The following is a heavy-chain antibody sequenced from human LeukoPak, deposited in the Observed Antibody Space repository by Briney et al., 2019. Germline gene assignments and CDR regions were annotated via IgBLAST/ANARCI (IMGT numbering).Heavy chain of an antibody. D-gene: IGHD3-10*01. CDR3: ARSMVRGVLPY. CDR2: ISNDGNNM. Sequence: GGSLRLSCAASGFTFRAYALHWVRQAPGKGLEWVAVISNDGNNMHYLDSVKGRFTISRDNSENTVYLQMNSLRAEDTAVYYCARSMVRGVLPYWGQGTLVTVSS. V-gene: IGHV3-30*04. J-gene: IGHJ4*02. CDR1: GFTFRAYA.